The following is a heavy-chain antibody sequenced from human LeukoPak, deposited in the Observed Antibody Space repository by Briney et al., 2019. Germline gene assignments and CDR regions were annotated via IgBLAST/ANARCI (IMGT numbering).Heavy chain of an antibody. V-gene: IGHV6-1*01. CDR3: ARLDSSGWGRTTGMDV. D-gene: IGHD6-19*01. CDR2: TYYRSKWYN. CDR1: GDSVSSNSAA. Sequence: SQTLSLTCAISGDSVSSNSAAWNWIRQSPSRGLEWLGRTYYRSKWYNDYAVSVKSRITINPDTSKNQFSLQLNSVTPEDTAVYYCARLDSSGWGRTTGMDVWGQGTTVTVSS. J-gene: IGHJ6*02.